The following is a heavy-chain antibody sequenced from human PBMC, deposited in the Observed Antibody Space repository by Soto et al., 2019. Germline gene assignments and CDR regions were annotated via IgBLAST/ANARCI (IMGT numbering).Heavy chain of an antibody. CDR1: GFTVSSHY. Sequence: GGSLRLSCAPSGFTVSSHYMSWVRQAPGKGLEWVSVINSGGSTYYADSVKGRFTISRDNSKNTLYLQMNSLRAEDTAVCYCASRVPDVAYYGVFDYWGQGTLVTVSS. CDR3: ASRVPDVAYYGVFDY. J-gene: IGHJ4*02. D-gene: IGHD3-3*01. CDR2: INSGGST. V-gene: IGHV3-53*05.